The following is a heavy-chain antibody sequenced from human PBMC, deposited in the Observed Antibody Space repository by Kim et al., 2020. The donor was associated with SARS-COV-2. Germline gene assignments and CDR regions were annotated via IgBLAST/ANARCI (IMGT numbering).Heavy chain of an antibody. Sequence: YADCVKARFTVSTDTARNSLYLQLNSLRDEDTAVYYCARSLDMSHHDFDSWGQGTLVTVSS. J-gene: IGHJ4*02. D-gene: IGHD2-2*03. CDR3: ARSLDMSHHDFDS. V-gene: IGHV3-48*02.